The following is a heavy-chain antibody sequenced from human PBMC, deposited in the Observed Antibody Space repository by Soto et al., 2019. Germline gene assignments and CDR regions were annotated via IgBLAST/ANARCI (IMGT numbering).Heavy chain of an antibody. Sequence: GGSLRLSCKGSGYSFTSYWIGWVRQMPGKGLEWMGIIYPGDSDTRYSPSFQGQVTISADKSISTAYLQWSSLKASDTAMYYCARQQLPPRGPNYYYYYGMDVWGQGTTVTVSS. CDR2: IYPGDSDT. J-gene: IGHJ6*02. CDR1: GYSFTSYW. CDR3: ARQQLPPRGPNYYYYYGMDV. D-gene: IGHD2-2*01. V-gene: IGHV5-51*01.